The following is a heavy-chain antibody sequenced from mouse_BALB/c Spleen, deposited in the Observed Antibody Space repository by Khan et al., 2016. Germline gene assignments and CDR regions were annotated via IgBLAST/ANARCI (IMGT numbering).Heavy chain of an antibody. CDR2: ISSGSSNI. V-gene: IGHV5-17*02. Sequence: EVQLQESGGGLVQPGGSRKLSCAASGFTFSSFGMNWVRQAPEKGLEWVAYISSGSSNIYYADTVKGRFTISRDNPENTLFLQMTSLRSEETAMEYCARYYVDNCAMYYWGQGTSVTVSS. CDR3: ARYYVDNCAMYY. D-gene: IGHD1-1*01. CDR1: GFTFSSFG. J-gene: IGHJ4*01.